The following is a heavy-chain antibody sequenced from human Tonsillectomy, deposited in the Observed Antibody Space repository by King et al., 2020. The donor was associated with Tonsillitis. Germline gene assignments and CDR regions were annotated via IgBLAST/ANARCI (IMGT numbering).Heavy chain of an antibody. J-gene: IGHJ5*02. V-gene: IGHV1-2*02. Sequence: VQMVESGAEVKKPGASVKVSCNASGYTFTGYYMHWVRQAPGKGLEWMGWINPNSGGTKSSQKFQGSVTMTRDTSISTAYMELRRLRSDDTAVYYCARGGIRGLYGWFDPWGQGTLVTVSS. CDR2: INPNSGGT. CDR3: ARGGIRGLYGWFDP. D-gene: IGHD2-8*01. CDR1: GYTFTGYY.